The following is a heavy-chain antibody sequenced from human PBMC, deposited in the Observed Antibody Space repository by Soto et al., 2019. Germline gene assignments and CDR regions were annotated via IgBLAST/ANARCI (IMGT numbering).Heavy chain of an antibody. J-gene: IGHJ1*01. CDR3: ARDQMTTVTTDYFQH. CDR1: GFTFSSYS. CDR2: ISSSSSTI. V-gene: IGHV3-48*01. Sequence: GGSLRLSCAASGFTFSSYSMNWVRQAPGKGLEWVSYISSSSSTIYYADSVKGRFTISRDNAKNSLYLQMNSLRAEDTAVYYCARDQMTTVTTDYFQHWGQGTLVTVSS. D-gene: IGHD4-17*01.